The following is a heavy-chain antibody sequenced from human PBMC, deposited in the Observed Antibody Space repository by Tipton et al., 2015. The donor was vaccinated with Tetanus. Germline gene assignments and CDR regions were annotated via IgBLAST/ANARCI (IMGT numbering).Heavy chain of an antibody. D-gene: IGHD3-22*01. CDR3: ARPYYYDSSGAPIDAFDI. V-gene: IGHV3-11*01. J-gene: IGHJ3*02. CDR1: GFTFSDYY. Sequence: SLRLSCAASGFTFSDYYMSWIRQAPGKGLEWVSYISSSGSTIYYADSVKGRFTISRDNSKNTLYLQMNSLRAEDTAVYYCARPYYYDSSGAPIDAFDIWGQGTMVTVSS. CDR2: ISSSGSTI.